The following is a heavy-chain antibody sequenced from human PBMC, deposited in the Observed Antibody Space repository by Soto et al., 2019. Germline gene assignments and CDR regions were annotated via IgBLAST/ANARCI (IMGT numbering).Heavy chain of an antibody. CDR1: GFTFSSYA. V-gene: IGHV3-30-3*01. J-gene: IGHJ4*02. CDR2: ISYDGSIK. D-gene: IGHD3-22*01. CDR3: ASLGGYYDSSGYADY. Sequence: QVQLVESGGGVVQPGRSLRLSCAASGFTFSSYAMHWVRQAPGKGLEWVAVISYDGSIKYYADSVKGRFTISRDNSKNTLYLQMNSLRAEDTAVYYCASLGGYYDSSGYADYWGQGTLVTVSS.